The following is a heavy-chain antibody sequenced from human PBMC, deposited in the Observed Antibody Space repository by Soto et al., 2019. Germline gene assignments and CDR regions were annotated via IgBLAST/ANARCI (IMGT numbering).Heavy chain of an antibody. CDR2: INPSDGST. V-gene: IGHV1-46*01. J-gene: IGHJ6*02. Sequence: ASVKVSCKASGYTFTSYYIHWVRQAPGQGLEWMGVINPSDGSTSYAQRFQGRVTMTRDTSTSSVHMELSSLRSEDTAVYYCARDRSSQWLVNYYYGMDVWGQGTTVTVSS. CDR1: GYTFTSYY. CDR3: ARDRSSQWLVNYYYGMDV. D-gene: IGHD6-19*01.